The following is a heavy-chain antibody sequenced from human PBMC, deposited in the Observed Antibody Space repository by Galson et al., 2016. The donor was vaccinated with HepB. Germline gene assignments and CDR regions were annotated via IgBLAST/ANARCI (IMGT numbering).Heavy chain of an antibody. Sequence: SETLSLTCSVSGGSIGSNNYYWGWIRQPPGKGLEWIGSIYYSGRTFYNPSLQSRVTISVDTSKNQFSLSLKSVTAADTAVYYCARHEPSFCSSAICYPYYFDYWGQGTLVTVSS. CDR2: IYYSGRT. V-gene: IGHV4-39*01. J-gene: IGHJ4*02. D-gene: IGHD2-2*01. CDR3: ARHEPSFCSSAICYPYYFDY. CDR1: GGSIGSNNYY.